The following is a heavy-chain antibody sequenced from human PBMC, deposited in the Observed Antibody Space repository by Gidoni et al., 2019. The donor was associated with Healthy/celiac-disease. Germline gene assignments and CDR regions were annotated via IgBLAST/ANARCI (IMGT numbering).Heavy chain of an antibody. Sequence: GRFTISRDNSKNTRYLQMNSLRAEDTAVDYCAKGGLWEPYAFDIWGQGTMVTVSS. J-gene: IGHJ3*02. D-gene: IGHD1-26*01. CDR3: AKGGLWEPYAFDI. V-gene: IGHV3-23*01.